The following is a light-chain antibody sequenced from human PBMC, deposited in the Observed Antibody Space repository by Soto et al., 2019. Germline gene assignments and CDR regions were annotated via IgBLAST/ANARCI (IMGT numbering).Light chain of an antibody. CDR1: QSVSSY. Sequence: VVFTESPDILTMSRGERANISGRASQSVSSYFAWYQQKPGQAPRLLIYDASNRATGVPARFSGSGSGTNFTLTISSLEPEDFAVYYCQQRRYWPVTFGQGTKVDIK. CDR2: DAS. V-gene: IGKV3-11*01. CDR3: QQRRYWPVT. J-gene: IGKJ1*01.